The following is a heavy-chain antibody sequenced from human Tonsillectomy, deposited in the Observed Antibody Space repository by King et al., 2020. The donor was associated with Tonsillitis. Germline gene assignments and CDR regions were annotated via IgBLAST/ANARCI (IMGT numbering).Heavy chain of an antibody. J-gene: IGHJ6*03. CDR2: IWYDGVNK. CDR1: GFTFSSYG. D-gene: IGHD6-13*01. CDR3: ATSAGTFSYYYYMDV. Sequence: VQLVESGGGVVQPGRSLRLSCAASGFTFSSYGMHWVRQAPGKGLEWVAVIWYDGVNKYYADSVKGRFTISRDNSENTLYLQMNSLRAEDTAVYYCATSAGTFSYYYYMDVWGKGTTVTVSS. V-gene: IGHV3-33*08.